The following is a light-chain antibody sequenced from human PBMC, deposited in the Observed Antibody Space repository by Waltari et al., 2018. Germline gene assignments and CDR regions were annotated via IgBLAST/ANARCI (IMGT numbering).Light chain of an antibody. J-gene: IGLJ3*02. CDR3: SSYTSNISWV. CDR2: DVS. Sequence: QSALTQPASVSGSPGQSSPISCTGTSRDVGGYNYVSWYQHHPGKAPKLMIYDVSKRPSGVSNRFSGSKSGNTASLTISGLQAEDEADYYCSSYTSNISWVFGGGTKLTVL. V-gene: IGLV2-14*03. CDR1: SRDVGGYNY.